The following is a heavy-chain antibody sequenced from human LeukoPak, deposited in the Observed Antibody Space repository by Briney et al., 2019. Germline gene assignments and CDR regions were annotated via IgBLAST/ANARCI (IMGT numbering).Heavy chain of an antibody. Sequence: ASVKVSCKASGYTFTGYYMHWVRQAPGQGLEWMGWINPNSGGTNYAQKFQGRVTMTRDTSISTAYMELSRLRSDDTAVYYCARDLRFIGIGWYPLAYWGQGTLVTVSS. D-gene: IGHD6-19*01. J-gene: IGHJ4*02. V-gene: IGHV1-2*02. CDR1: GYTFTGYY. CDR3: ARDLRFIGIGWYPLAY. CDR2: INPNSGGT.